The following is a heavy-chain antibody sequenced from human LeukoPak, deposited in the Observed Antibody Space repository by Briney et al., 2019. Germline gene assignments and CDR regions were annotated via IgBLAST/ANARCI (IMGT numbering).Heavy chain of an antibody. J-gene: IGHJ4*02. CDR3: ARDRLYGGYVY. D-gene: IGHD5-12*01. CDR2: INPNSGGT. CDR1: GGTFSSYA. V-gene: IGHV1-2*02. Sequence: ASVKVSCKASGGTFSSYAISWVRQAPGQGLEWMGWINPNSGGTNYAQKFQGRVTMTRDTSISTAYMELSRLRSDDAAVYYCARDRLYGGYVYWGQGTLVTVSS.